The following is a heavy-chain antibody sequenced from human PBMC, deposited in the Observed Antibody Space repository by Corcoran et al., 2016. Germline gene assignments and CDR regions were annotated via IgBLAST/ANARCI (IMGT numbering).Heavy chain of an antibody. J-gene: IGHJ2*01. CDR2: ISSGSSYI. Sequence: EVQLVESGGGLVKPGGPLRLSCAASGFNPSDYSMNWVRQAPGKGLEWVSSISSGSSYINYADSVRGRFTISRDNAKHSLNLQMNSLRAEDTAVYYCAREGGYNYGFRGGKHFDLWGRGTLVTVSS. CDR3: AREGGYNYGFRGGKHFDL. CDR1: GFNPSDYS. V-gene: IGHV3-21*01. D-gene: IGHD1-1*01.